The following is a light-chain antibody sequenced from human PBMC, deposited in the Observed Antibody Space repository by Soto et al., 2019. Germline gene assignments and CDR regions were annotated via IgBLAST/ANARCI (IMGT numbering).Light chain of an antibody. CDR1: QSVNKW. V-gene: IGKV1-5*01. CDR2: DAT. J-gene: IGKJ1*01. CDR3: HQYDSYSPPWT. Sequence: DVQMTQSPSTLSASVGDSVTITCRASQSVNKWLAWYQQKPGRAPKLLISDATTLESGVPSRFRGSGSRTEFPLSITSLQPDDFGPYYCHQYDSYSPPWTFGQGTRVDIK.